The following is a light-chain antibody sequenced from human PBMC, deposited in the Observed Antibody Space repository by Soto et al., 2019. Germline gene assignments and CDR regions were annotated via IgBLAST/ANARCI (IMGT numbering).Light chain of an antibody. CDR3: SSYRSSSPVYV. Sequence: QSVLTQPASVSGTPGQAITLSCTGTSSDVGGYNYVSWYQQHPGKAPKLLIYDVTNRPSGVSNRISGSKSGNTASLTISVLQAEDEADYYCSSYRSSSPVYVFGPGTKVTV. CDR2: DVT. CDR1: SSDVGGYNY. J-gene: IGLJ1*01. V-gene: IGLV2-14*03.